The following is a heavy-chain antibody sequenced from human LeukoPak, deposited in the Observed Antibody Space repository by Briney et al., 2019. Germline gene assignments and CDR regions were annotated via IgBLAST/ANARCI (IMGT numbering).Heavy chain of an antibody. D-gene: IGHD3-10*01. V-gene: IGHV3-33*06. CDR3: AKCRFPSSGNYDY. J-gene: IGHJ4*02. Sequence: GRFTISRNNSKNTLYLQMNSLRVEDTAVYYSAKCRFPSSGNYDYWGQGTLVTVSS.